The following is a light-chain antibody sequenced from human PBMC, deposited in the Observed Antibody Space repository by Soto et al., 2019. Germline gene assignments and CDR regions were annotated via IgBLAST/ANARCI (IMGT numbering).Light chain of an antibody. J-gene: IGKJ2*01. CDR3: QHFGGSSYT. V-gene: IGKV3-20*01. CDR2: GAS. CDR1: QSVNSNY. Sequence: DIVLTQSPGTLSLSPGETATLSCRASQSVNSNYLAWYQQKPGQAPRLLIYGASARATGIPDRFSGSGSGTDFSLAISKLEPEEFAVYYCQHFGGSSYTFGQGAKLEIK.